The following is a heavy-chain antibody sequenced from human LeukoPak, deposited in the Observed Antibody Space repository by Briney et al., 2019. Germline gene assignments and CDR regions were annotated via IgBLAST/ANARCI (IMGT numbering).Heavy chain of an antibody. CDR2: ISAYNGNT. D-gene: IGHD3-22*01. CDR3: ARMEVYYDSSGSYYYYYGMDV. Sequence: ASVKVSCKASGYTFTSYGISWVRQAPGQGLEWMGWISAYNGNTNYAQKFQGRVTMTRDTSTSTVYMELSSLRSEDTAVYYCARMEVYYDSSGSYYYYYGMDVWGQGTTVTVSS. V-gene: IGHV1-18*01. J-gene: IGHJ6*02. CDR1: GYTFTSYG.